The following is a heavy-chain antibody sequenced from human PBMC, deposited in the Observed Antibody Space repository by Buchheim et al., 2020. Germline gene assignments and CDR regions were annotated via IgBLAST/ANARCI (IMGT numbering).Heavy chain of an antibody. CDR1: GYTFTSYD. D-gene: IGHD2-2*01. CDR2: MNPNSGNT. J-gene: IGHJ4*02. Sequence: QVQLVQSGAEVKKPGASVKVSCKASGYTFTSYDIHWVRQATGQGLEWMGWMNPNSGNTGSAQNFQGRVTMTRDTSISTAYMEVSSLISEDTAVYYCARTFCSSTSCYHLFDYWGQGTL. CDR3: ARTFCSSTSCYHLFDY. V-gene: IGHV1-8*01.